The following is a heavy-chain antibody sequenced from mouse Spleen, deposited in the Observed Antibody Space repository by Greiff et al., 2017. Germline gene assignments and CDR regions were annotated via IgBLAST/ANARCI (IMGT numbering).Heavy chain of an antibody. V-gene: IGHV1-69*01. Sequence: QVQLQQPGADLVMPGTSVKLSCKASGYTFTSYWMHWVQQRPGQGLEWIGEIYPSDSYTNYNQKFKGKATFTIDKSSNTAYMQLSSLTSEDSAVYYCARGGSVVPYFFDYWGQGTTLTVSS. J-gene: IGHJ2*01. CDR3: ARGGSVVPYFFDY. CDR1: GYTFTSYW. CDR2: IYPSDSYT. D-gene: IGHD1-1*01.